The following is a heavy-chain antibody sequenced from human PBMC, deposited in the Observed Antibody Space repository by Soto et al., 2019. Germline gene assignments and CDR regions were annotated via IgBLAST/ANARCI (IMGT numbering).Heavy chain of an antibody. Sequence: PSETLSLTCTVSGGSISSSSYYWGWIRQPPGKGLEWIGSIYYSGSTYYNPSLKSRVTISVDTSKNQFSLKLSSVTAADTAVYYCARGIVVVTPFDYWGQGTLVTVSS. J-gene: IGHJ4*02. CDR2: IYYSGST. CDR1: GGSISSSSYY. CDR3: ARGIVVVTPFDY. D-gene: IGHD3-22*01. V-gene: IGHV4-39*01.